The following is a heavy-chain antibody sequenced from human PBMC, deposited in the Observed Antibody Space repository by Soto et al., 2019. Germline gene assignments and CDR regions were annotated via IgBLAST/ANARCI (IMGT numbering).Heavy chain of an antibody. V-gene: IGHV1-69*13. Sequence: SVKVSCKASGGTFSSYAISWVRQAPGQGLEWMGGIIPIFGTANYAQKFQGRVTITADESTSTAYMELSSLRSEDTAVYYCARGPGYCSGGSCYYYGMDVWGQGTTVTVSS. J-gene: IGHJ6*02. CDR2: IIPIFGTA. CDR3: ARGPGYCSGGSCYYYGMDV. CDR1: GGTFSSYA. D-gene: IGHD2-15*01.